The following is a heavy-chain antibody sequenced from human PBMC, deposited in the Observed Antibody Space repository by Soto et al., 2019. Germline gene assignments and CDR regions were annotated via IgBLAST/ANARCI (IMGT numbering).Heavy chain of an antibody. Sequence: EVQLVESGGGLVQAGGSLRLSCAASGFALSSYWMHWVRRVPGKGLVWVSRINPDGSRIDYADSVRGRFTISRDNAKNTLXLQMNNLRAEDTALYHXAXXXVGAYGKFDPWGQGTLVTVSS. CDR1: GFALSSYW. D-gene: IGHD1-26*01. J-gene: IGHJ5*02. CDR3: AXXXVGAYGKFDP. CDR2: INPDGSRI. V-gene: IGHV3-74*01.